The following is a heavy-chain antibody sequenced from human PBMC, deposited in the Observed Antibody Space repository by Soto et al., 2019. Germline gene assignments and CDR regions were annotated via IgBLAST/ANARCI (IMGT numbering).Heavy chain of an antibody. D-gene: IGHD2-15*01. J-gene: IGHJ3*02. V-gene: IGHV1-2*04. CDR1: GYTFTGYY. CDR3: AREVYCSGGSCYGINAFDI. Sequence: ASVKVSCKASGYTFTGYYMHWVRQAPGQGLEWMGWINPNSGGTNYAQKFQGWVTMTRDTSISTAYMELSRLRSDDTAVYYCAREVYCSGGSCYGINAFDIWGQGTMVTVSS. CDR2: INPNSGGT.